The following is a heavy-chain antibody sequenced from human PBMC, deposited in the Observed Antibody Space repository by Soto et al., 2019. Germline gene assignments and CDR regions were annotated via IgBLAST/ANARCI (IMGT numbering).Heavy chain of an antibody. CDR2: ISAYNGNT. CDR3: ARLGLDCSSTSCYAGMGY. CDR1: GYTFTSYG. V-gene: IGHV1-18*01. Sequence: ASVKVSCKASGYTFTSYGISWVRQAPGQGLEWMGWISAYNGNTNYAQKLQGRVTMTTDTSTSTAYMELRSLRSDDTAVYYCARLGLDCSSTSCYAGMGYWGQGTLVTVSS. D-gene: IGHD2-2*01. J-gene: IGHJ4*02.